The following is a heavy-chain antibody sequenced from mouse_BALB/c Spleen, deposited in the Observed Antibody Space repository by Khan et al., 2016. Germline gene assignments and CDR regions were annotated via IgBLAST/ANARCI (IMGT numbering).Heavy chain of an antibody. Sequence: QVQLQQSGAELMKPGASVKISCKTTGYTFSSYWIEWVKQRPGHGLEWVGEILPGRHSINYIEKFKGKATFTADTSSNTAYMQLSSLTSDDSAVYFCARWCLLYAIDYWGQGTSVTVSS. CDR3: ARWCLLYAIDY. CDR1: GYTFSSYW. CDR2: ILPGRHSI. D-gene: IGHD1-1*01. J-gene: IGHJ4*01. V-gene: IGHV1-9*01.